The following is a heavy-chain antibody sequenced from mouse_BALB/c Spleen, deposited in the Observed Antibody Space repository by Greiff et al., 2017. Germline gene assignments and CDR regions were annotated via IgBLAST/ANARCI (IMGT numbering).Heavy chain of an antibody. CDR2: IWGDGST. V-gene: IGHV2-6-7*01. D-gene: IGHD1-1*01. Sequence: VQLVESGPGLVAPSQTLSITCTASGFSLTGYGVNWVRQPPGKGLEWLGMIWGDGSTDYNSALKSRLSISKDNSKSQVFLKMNSLQTDDTARYYCARDIYYYGSSLYYAMDYWGQGTSVTVSS. J-gene: IGHJ4*01. CDR1: GFSLTGYG. CDR3: ARDIYYYGSSLYYAMDY.